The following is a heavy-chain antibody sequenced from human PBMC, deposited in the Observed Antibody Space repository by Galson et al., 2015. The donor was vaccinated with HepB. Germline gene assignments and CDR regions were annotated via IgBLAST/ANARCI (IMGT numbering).Heavy chain of an antibody. CDR3: ARGGEEDWTLDWYFDL. V-gene: IGHV3-21*01. CDR1: GFTFSSYS. CDR2: ISSSSSYI. J-gene: IGHJ2*01. D-gene: IGHD3-16*01. Sequence: SLRLSCAASGFTFSSYSMNWVRQAPGKGLEWVSSISSSSSYIYYADSVKGRFTISRDNAKNSLYLQMNSLRAEGTAVYYCARGGEEDWTLDWYFDLWGRGTLVTVSS.